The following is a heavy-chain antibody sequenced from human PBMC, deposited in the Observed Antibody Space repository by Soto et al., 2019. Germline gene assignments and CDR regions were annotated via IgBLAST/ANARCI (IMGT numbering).Heavy chain of an antibody. D-gene: IGHD2-15*01. Sequence: GRSLRLSCEGSGFTVSSLAMTWIRQAPGKGPEWVSTITADGGTYYADSVKGRFAMSRDTSESTLYLQMNSLGAEDTAAYYCAPHVSCSGGSCQYDAFAIRGQGTMVT. CDR2: ITADGGT. CDR1: GFTVSSLA. J-gene: IGHJ3*02. V-gene: IGHV3-23*01. CDR3: APHVSCSGGSCQYDAFAI.